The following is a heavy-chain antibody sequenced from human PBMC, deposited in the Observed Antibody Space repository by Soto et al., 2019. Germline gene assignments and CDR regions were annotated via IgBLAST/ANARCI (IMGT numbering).Heavy chain of an antibody. J-gene: IGHJ4*02. CDR3: ARGKYSAFDY. D-gene: IGHD5-18*01. CDR2: TGYTSKWYN. CDR1: GDSISTNNVA. Sequence: SQTLSLTCAISGDSISTNNVAWNWIRQSPSGGLEWLGRTGYTSKWYNDYAVSVRSRITINPDTSKNQFSLQLNSVTLDDTAVYYCARGKYSAFDYWSQGTLVTVSS. V-gene: IGHV6-1*01.